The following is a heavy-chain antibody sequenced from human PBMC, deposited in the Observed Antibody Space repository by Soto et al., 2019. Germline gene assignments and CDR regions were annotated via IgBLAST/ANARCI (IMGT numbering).Heavy chain of an antibody. D-gene: IGHD3-3*01. CDR2: ISGSGGST. J-gene: IGHJ6*02. CDR1: GFTFSSYA. V-gene: IGHV3-23*01. Sequence: GGSLRLSCAASGFTFSSYAMSWVRQAPGKGLEWVSAISGSGGSTYYADSVKGRFTISRDNSKNTLYLQMNSLRAEDTAVYYCAKFPPVYYDFWSGYPSSPDYYYYYGMDVWGQGTTVTVSS. CDR3: AKFPPVYYDFWSGYPSSPDYYYYYGMDV.